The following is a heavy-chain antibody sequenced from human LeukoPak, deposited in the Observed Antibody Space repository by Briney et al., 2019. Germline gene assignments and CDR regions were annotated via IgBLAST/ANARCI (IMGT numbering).Heavy chain of an antibody. D-gene: IGHD3-10*01. CDR2: IYYSGST. J-gene: IGHJ4*02. Sequence: SETLSLTCTVSGGSISSSSYYWGWIRQPPGKGLEWIGSIYYSGSTYYNPSLKSRVTISVDTSKNQFSLKLSSVTAADTAVYYCARVSMVRGGRGFDYWGQGTLVTVSS. CDR3: ARVSMVRGGRGFDY. CDR1: GGSISSSSYY. V-gene: IGHV4-39*07.